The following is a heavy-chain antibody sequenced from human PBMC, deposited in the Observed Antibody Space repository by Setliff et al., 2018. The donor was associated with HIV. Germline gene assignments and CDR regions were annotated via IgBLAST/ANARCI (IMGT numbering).Heavy chain of an antibody. CDR2: ISPSGTYI. D-gene: IGHD3-22*01. CDR1: GFTFISYS. CDR3: ARDPPWNYDSNGYPYYFDY. V-gene: IGHV3-21*01. J-gene: IGHJ4*02. Sequence: GGSLRLSCAASGFTFISYSMNWVRQAPGKGLEWVSFISPSGTYIHYAASLKGRFTISRDNAKNSLYLQMNSLRAEDTAVYYCARDPPWNYDSNGYPYYFDYWGQGTLVTVSS.